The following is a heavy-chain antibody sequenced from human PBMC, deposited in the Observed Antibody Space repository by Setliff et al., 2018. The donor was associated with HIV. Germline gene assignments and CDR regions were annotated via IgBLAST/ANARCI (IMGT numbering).Heavy chain of an antibody. CDR2: IKPDGSDK. J-gene: IGHJ4*02. Sequence: PGGSLRLSCAASGFTFSAYWMSWVRQAPGKGLERVANIKPDGSDKCYVDSVEGRFTISRDNARNSVYLEMNSLRDEDTALYYCARVYTYTYDYWGQGTLVTVSS. V-gene: IGHV3-7*01. CDR1: GFTFSAYW. CDR3: ARVYTYTYDY. D-gene: IGHD1-1*01.